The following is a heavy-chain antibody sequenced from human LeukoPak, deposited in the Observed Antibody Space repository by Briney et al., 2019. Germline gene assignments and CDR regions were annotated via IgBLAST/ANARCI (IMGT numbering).Heavy chain of an antibody. CDR1: GYTFTSYG. V-gene: IGHV1-18*01. CDR3: ARDTLTSSGLDAFDI. CDR2: ISAYNGNT. Sequence: SSVTVSCKASGYTFTSYGISWVRQAPGQGLEWMGWISAYNGNTNYVQKLQGRVTMTTDTATTTAYVELRSLRSDDTAVYYCARDTLTSSGLDAFDIWGQGTMVTVSS. J-gene: IGHJ3*02. D-gene: IGHD3-9*01.